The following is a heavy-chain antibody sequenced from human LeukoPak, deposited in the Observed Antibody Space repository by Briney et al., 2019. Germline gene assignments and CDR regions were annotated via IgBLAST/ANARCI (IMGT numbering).Heavy chain of an antibody. J-gene: IGHJ4*02. Sequence: PSETLSLTCAVYGGSFSGYYWCWIRQPPGKGLEWIGEINHSGSTNYNPSLKSRVTISVDTPKNQFSLKLSSVTAADTAVYYCARGPWVDYWGQGTLVTVSS. V-gene: IGHV4-34*01. CDR1: GGSFSGYY. D-gene: IGHD7-27*01. CDR2: INHSGST. CDR3: ARGPWVDY.